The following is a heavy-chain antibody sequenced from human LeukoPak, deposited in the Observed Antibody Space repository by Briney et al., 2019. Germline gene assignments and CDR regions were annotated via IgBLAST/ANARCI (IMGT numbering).Heavy chain of an antibody. D-gene: IGHD3-16*02. CDR2: INHSGGT. CDR1: GDSLNDPY. Sequence: SETLSLTCTLYGDSLNDPYWSWIRQPPGKGLEWIGEINHSGGTHYNPSLWGRLTISIDTSKNKFSLQLTAVTAADTGVYFCARVSDIMISFGGVISYFDYWGQGAQVTVSS. V-gene: IGHV4-34*01. CDR3: ARVSDIMISFGGVISYFDY. J-gene: IGHJ4*02.